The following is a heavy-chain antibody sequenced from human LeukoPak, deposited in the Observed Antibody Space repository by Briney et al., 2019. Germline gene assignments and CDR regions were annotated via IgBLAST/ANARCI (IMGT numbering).Heavy chain of an antibody. Sequence: SETLSLTCTVSGDSISSTSYYWGWIRQPPGKGLGWIGNIYYSGSTYYNPSLKSRVTISVDTSKNLFSLRVTSVTDADTAVYYCARLRTNHYYMDVRGTGTTVTVSS. CDR3: ARLRTNHYYMDV. CDR1: GDSISSTSYY. J-gene: IGHJ6*03. V-gene: IGHV4-39*02. CDR2: IYYSGST.